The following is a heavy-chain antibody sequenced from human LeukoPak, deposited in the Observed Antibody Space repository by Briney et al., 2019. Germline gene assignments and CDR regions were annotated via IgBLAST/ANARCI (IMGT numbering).Heavy chain of an antibody. J-gene: IGHJ4*02. Sequence: PGGSLRLSCAASGFTFSNAWMSWVRQAPGKGLEWVSAISGSGGSTYYADSVKGRFTISRDNSKNTLYLQMNSLRAEDTAVYYCAKDWGYSYGETYWGQGTLVTVSS. V-gene: IGHV3-23*01. D-gene: IGHD5-18*01. CDR2: ISGSGGST. CDR3: AKDWGYSYGETY. CDR1: GFTFSNAW.